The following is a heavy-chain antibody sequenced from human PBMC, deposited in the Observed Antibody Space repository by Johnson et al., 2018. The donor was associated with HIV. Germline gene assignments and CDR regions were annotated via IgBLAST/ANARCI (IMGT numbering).Heavy chain of an antibody. J-gene: IGHJ3*02. CDR2: IKQDGSEK. D-gene: IGHD6-19*01. CDR3: AKDSSYGTGWLSAFDI. CDR1: GFTFSSYW. Sequence: VQLVESGGGLVQPGGSLRLSCAASGFTFSSYWMSWVRQAPGKGLEWVANIKQDGSEKYYVDSVKGRFTISRDNAKNSLYLQMNSLRPEDTALYYCAKDSSYGTGWLSAFDIWGHGTMVTVSS. V-gene: IGHV3-7*03.